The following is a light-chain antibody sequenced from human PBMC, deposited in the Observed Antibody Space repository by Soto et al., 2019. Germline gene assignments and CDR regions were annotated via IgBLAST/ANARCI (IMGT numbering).Light chain of an antibody. J-gene: IGKJ4*01. CDR1: ESVSNN. Sequence: EIVLTQSPATLSVSQGERATLSCRASESVSNNFAWYQQKPGQAPRRLIFGASARATGIPARFSGSGAGTEFTLTISSMQSEDFAVYYCQQYNKWPLTFGGGTKVEIK. CDR2: GAS. CDR3: QQYNKWPLT. V-gene: IGKV3-15*01.